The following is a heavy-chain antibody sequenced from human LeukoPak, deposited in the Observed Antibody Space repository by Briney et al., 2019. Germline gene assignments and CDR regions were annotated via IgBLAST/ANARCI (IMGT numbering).Heavy chain of an antibody. CDR3: ASWLAAAGTDWFDP. CDR1: GGSITNYY. Sequence: SETLSLTCTVSGGSITNYYWSWIRQPPGKGLEFIGYIYYSGSTNYNPSLKSRVTISVDTSKNQFSLKLSSVTAADTAVYYCASWLAAAGTDWFDPWGQGTLVTVSS. D-gene: IGHD6-13*01. J-gene: IGHJ5*02. V-gene: IGHV4-59*12. CDR2: IYYSGST.